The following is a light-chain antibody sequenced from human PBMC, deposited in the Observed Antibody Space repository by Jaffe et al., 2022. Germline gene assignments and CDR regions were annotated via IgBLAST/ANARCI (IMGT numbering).Light chain of an antibody. Sequence: DIVMTQSPDSLAVSLGGRATINCKSSQSVLYSSNNENYLAWYQQKPGQPPKLLIYWASIRESGVPDRFSGSGSGTDFTLTISSLQAEDVAVYYCQQYYSTPFTFGPGTRLEIK. CDR2: WAS. CDR1: QSVLYSSNNENY. CDR3: QQYYSTPFT. J-gene: IGKJ5*01. V-gene: IGKV4-1*01.